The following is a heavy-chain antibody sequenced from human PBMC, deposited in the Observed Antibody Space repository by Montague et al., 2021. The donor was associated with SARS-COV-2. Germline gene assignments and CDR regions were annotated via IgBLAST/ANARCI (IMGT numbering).Heavy chain of an antibody. CDR3: ARGSGCSDGSCYSEWDPYYYYGMDV. D-gene: IGHD2-15*01. J-gene: IGHJ6*02. Sequence: SETLSLTCAVYGGSFSGYYWSWIRQPPGKGLEWIGEINHSGSTHYNPSLKSRVTISVDTSKNQFSLKLSSVTAADTAVYYCARGSGCSDGSCYSEWDPYYYYGMDVWGQGTTVTVSS. V-gene: IGHV4-34*01. CDR2: INHSGST. CDR1: GGSFSGYY.